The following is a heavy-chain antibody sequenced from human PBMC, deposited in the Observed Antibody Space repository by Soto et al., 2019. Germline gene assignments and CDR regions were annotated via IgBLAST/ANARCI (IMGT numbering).Heavy chain of an antibody. D-gene: IGHD3-22*01. CDR2: INPSGGST. CDR1: GYTFTHYH. V-gene: IGHV1-46*01. J-gene: IGHJ1*01. CDR3: AREALNSSGYRRYFQH. Sequence: SVKVSCKASGYTFTHYHVYWVRQAPGRGLEWLGMINPSGGSTTYAQNLQGRVTMTRDTSTNTVYMELSSLRSEDTAVYYCAREALNSSGYRRYFQHWGQGTLVTVSS.